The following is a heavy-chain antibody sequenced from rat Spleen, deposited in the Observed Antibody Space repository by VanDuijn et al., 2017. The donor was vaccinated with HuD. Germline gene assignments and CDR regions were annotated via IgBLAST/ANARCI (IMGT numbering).Heavy chain of an antibody. J-gene: IGHJ2*01. CDR3: TTGSDY. CDR1: GFTFSNCD. V-gene: IGHV5-20*01. Sequence: EVQLVESGGGLVQPGRSMKLSCVASGFTFSNCDMAWVRQAPKKGLEWVAYISYNGGSTYYRDSVKGRFTISRDNRKSTLYLQMDSLRSEDTATYYCTTGSDYWGQGVMVTVSS. CDR2: ISYNGGST. D-gene: IGHD5-1*01.